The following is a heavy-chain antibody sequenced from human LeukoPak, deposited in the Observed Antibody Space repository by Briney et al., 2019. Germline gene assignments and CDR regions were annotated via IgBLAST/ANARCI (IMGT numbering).Heavy chain of an antibody. D-gene: IGHD2-21*01. CDR1: GFTFSLYW. V-gene: IGHV3-7*01. Sequence: GGSLRLSCAASGFTFSLYWMSWVRQAPGKGLEWVASMESVKGRFTISRDNTKNSLYLHMSSLRADDTAVYFCATVAGYFDYWGQGTLVTVSS. J-gene: IGHJ4*02. CDR3: ATVAGYFDY.